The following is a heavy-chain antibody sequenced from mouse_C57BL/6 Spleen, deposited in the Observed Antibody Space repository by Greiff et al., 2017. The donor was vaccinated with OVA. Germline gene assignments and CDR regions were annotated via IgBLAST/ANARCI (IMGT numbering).Heavy chain of an antibody. Sequence: VKLMESGAELMKPGASVKLSCKATGYTFTGYWIEWVKQRPGHGLEWIGEILPGSGSTNYHEKFKGKATFTEDTSSNTAYMQLSSLTTEDSAIYYCARCYSNYVLFAYWGQGTLVTVSA. D-gene: IGHD2-5*01. CDR1: GYTFTGYW. CDR3: ARCYSNYVLFAY. V-gene: IGHV1-9*01. CDR2: ILPGSGST. J-gene: IGHJ3*01.